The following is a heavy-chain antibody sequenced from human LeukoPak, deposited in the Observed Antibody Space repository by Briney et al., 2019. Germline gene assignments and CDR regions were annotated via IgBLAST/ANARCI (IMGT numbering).Heavy chain of an antibody. CDR2: IYSGGST. CDR3: ARKVGDY. CDR1: GFTFSSSY. D-gene: IGHD3-10*01. J-gene: IGHJ4*02. V-gene: IGHV3-53*01. Sequence: PGGSLRLSCAASGFTFSSSYMSWVRQAPGKGLEWVSVIYSGGSTYYADSVKGRFTISRDNSKNTLYLQMNSLRAEDTAVYYCARKVGDYWGQGTLVTVSS.